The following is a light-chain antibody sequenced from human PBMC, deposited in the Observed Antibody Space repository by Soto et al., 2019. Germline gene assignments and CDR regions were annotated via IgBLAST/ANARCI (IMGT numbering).Light chain of an antibody. J-gene: IGLJ1*01. CDR2: EVN. CDR3: SSYTTSITLYV. CDR1: SSDVGGYDY. Sequence: QSVLTQPASVSGSPGQSITISCTGTSSDVGGYDYVSWYQQYPGKAPKLMIYEVNNRPAGVSNRFSGSKSGNTASLTISGLQAEDEADYYCSSYTTSITLYVFGTGTKVTVL. V-gene: IGLV2-14*01.